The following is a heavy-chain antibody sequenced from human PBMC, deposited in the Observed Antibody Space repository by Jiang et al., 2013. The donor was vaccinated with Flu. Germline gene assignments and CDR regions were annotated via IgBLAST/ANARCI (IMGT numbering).Heavy chain of an antibody. CDR3: AKDMGGYEFRWDY. CDR2: ISWNSGSI. D-gene: IGHD5-12*01. V-gene: IGHV3-9*01. CDR1: GFTFDDYA. Sequence: QLVESGGGVVQPGRSLRLSCAASGFTFDDYAMHWVRQAPGKGLEWVSGISWNSGSIGYADSVKGRFTISRDNAKNSLYLQMNSLRAEDTALYYCAKDMGGYEFRWDYWGQGTLVTVSS. J-gene: IGHJ4*02.